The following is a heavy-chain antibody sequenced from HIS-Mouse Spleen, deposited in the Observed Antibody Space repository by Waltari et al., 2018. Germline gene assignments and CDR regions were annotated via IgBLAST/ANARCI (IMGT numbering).Heavy chain of an antibody. V-gene: IGHV4-39*07. CDR1: VAPISRSSSS. J-gene: IGHJ2*01. CDR3: AREIPYSSSWYDWYFDL. D-gene: IGHD6-13*01. Sequence: QLQLQESAPGLVKPSETLSLTCTAAVAPISRSSSSWGRLRQPPGKGLELIGSIYYSGSTYYNPSLKSRVTISVDTSKNQFSLKLSSVTAADTAVYYCAREIPYSSSWYDWYFDLWGRGTLVTVSS. CDR2: IYYSGST.